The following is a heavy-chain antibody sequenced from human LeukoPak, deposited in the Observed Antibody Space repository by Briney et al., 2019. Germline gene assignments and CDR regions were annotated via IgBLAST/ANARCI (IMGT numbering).Heavy chain of an antibody. CDR2: IWYDGTNK. CDR1: GFTFSSYE. J-gene: IGHJ4*02. V-gene: IGHV3-33*06. CDR3: AKDGGEAAALEGIDY. Sequence: PGGSLRLSCAASGFTFSSYEMNWVRQAPGKGLEWVAVIWYDGTNKYYADSVKGRFTISRDNSKNTLYLQMNSLRAEDTAVYYCAKDGGEAAALEGIDYWGQGTLVTVSS. D-gene: IGHD6-13*01.